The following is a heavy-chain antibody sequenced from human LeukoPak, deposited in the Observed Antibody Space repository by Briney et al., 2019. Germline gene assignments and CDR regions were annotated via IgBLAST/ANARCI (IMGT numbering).Heavy chain of an antibody. J-gene: IGHJ4*02. CDR3: AKDSRQYYYGSGSYAED. CDR2: ISGSGGST. CDR1: GFTFSSYS. V-gene: IGHV3-23*01. Sequence: GGSLRLSCAASGFTFSSYSMNWVRQAPGKGLEWVSAISGSGGSTYYADSVKGRFTISRDNSKNTLYLQMNSLRAEDTAVYYCAKDSRQYYYGSGSYAEDWGQGTLVTVSS. D-gene: IGHD3-10*01.